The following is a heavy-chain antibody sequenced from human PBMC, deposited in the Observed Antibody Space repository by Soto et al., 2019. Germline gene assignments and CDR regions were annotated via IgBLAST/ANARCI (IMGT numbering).Heavy chain of an antibody. V-gene: IGHV3-74*01. J-gene: IGHJ4*02. D-gene: IGHD1-1*01. CDR2: ISGDGNIT. Sequence: EVQLVESGGGLVQPGGCLRLSCAASGFTLRSYWMHWVRQVSGKGLVWVSRISGDGNITTYADSVKGRFTISRDNANNTLYLQMSGLRAEDTALYYCVREVGTKGRSFDYWGQGALVTVSS. CDR1: GFTLRSYW. CDR3: VREVGTKGRSFDY.